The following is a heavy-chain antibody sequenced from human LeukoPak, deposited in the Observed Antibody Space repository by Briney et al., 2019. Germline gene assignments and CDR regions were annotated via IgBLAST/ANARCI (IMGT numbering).Heavy chain of an antibody. V-gene: IGHV3-30*04. D-gene: IGHD6-13*01. Sequence: GGSLRLSCAASGSTFSSYAMHWVRQAPGKGLEWVAVISYDGSNKYYADSVKGRFTISRDNSKNTLYLQMNSLRAEDTAVYYCASPGIAAAGDYWGQGTLVTVSS. CDR1: GSTFSSYA. J-gene: IGHJ4*02. CDR2: ISYDGSNK. CDR3: ASPGIAAAGDY.